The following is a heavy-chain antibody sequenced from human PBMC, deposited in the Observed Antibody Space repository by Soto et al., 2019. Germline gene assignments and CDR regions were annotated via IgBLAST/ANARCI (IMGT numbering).Heavy chain of an antibody. V-gene: IGHV1-18*01. CDR1: GYTLTSYG. D-gene: IGHD3-10*01. J-gene: IGHJ6*02. Sequence: ASVKVSCKASGYTLTSYGISWVRQAPGQGLEWMGWISAYNGNTNYAQKLQGRVTMTTDTSTSTAYMELRSLRSDDTAVYYCARVRPPLFSDYYGMDVWGQGTTVTVSS. CDR2: ISAYNGNT. CDR3: ARVRPPLFSDYYGMDV.